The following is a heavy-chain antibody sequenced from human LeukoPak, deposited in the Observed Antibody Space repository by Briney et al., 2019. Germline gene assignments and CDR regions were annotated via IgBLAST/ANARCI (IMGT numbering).Heavy chain of an antibody. D-gene: IGHD3-10*01. V-gene: IGHV4-39*07. CDR3: ARVGWGDVASYPNWLDP. Sequence: SETLSLTCTVSGGSISSTTHYWGWIRQPPEAPLEWIANIYYSGPTAYNQALQSRVTISIETSKNEFSLTLKSVTAADTAVYYCARVGWGDVASYPNWLDPWGQGTLVTVSS. CDR2: IYYSGPT. CDR1: GGSISSTTHY. J-gene: IGHJ5*02.